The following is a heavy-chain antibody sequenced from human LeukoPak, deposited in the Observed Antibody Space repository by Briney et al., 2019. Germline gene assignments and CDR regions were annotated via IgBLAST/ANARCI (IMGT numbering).Heavy chain of an antibody. D-gene: IGHD5-12*01. V-gene: IGHV4-30-2*01. CDR2: IYHSGST. CDR1: GGSISSGGYS. J-gene: IGHJ4*02. Sequence: ASETLSLTCTVSGGSISSGGYSWSWIRQPPGKGLEWIGYIYHSGSTYYNPSLKSRVTISVDRSKNQFSLKLSSVTAADTAVYYCASQPVQRGYSGYDYSWGQGTLVTVSS. CDR3: ASQPVQRGYSGYDYS.